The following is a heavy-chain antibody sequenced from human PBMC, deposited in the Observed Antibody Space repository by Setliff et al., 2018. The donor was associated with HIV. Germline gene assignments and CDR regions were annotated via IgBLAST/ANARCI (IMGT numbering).Heavy chain of an antibody. CDR3: ARQGGYNSPLMV. CDR1: GGSISSGSYY. Sequence: SETLSLTCTVSGGSISSGSYYWNWIRQSPGKGLEWIGYIFDSGTTKYNPSVTSRVTISVDASKNQFFLQLISVTAADTAVYYCARQGGYNSPLMVWGQGKLVTV. V-gene: IGHV4-61*01. J-gene: IGHJ4*02. D-gene: IGHD3-10*01. CDR2: IFDSGTT.